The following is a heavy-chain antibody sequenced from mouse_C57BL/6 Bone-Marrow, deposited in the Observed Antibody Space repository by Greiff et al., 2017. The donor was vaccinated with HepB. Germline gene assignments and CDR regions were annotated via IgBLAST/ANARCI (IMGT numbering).Heavy chain of an antibody. Sequence: QVQLQQSGAELVRPGPSVKVSCKASGYAFTNYLIEWVKQRPGQGLEWIGVINPGSGGTNYNEKFKGKATLTADKSSSTAYMQLSSLTSEDSAVYFCARTGAQATDYWGQGTTLTVSS. CDR3: ARTGAQATDY. CDR2: INPGSGGT. V-gene: IGHV1-54*01. D-gene: IGHD3-2*02. J-gene: IGHJ2*01. CDR1: GYAFTNYL.